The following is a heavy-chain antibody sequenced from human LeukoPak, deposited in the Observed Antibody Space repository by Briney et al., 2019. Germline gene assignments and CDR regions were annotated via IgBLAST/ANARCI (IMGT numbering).Heavy chain of an antibody. CDR1: GYTFSSYS. J-gene: IGHJ6*01. D-gene: IGHD3-10*01. CDR2: ISSTSSYI. CDR3: ARDFYGSGSYYYYYYGRDV. Sequence: PGGSLRLSCAASGYTFSSYSMTWVRQAPGKGLEWVSSISSTSSYIYYADSVKGRFTIYRDNDKNSLYLQMNSLRAEDTAVYYCARDFYGSGSYYYYYYGRDVWGQGTTVTVSS. V-gene: IGHV3-21*01.